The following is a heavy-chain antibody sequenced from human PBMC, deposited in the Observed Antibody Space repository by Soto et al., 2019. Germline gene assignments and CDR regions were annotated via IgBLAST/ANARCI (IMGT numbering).Heavy chain of an antibody. D-gene: IGHD2-15*01. CDR1: GFTFSTYA. CDR3: AKGGEGSCSQTSCLYFSDS. V-gene: IGHV3-23*01. CDR2: ISGSGGSS. J-gene: IGHJ4*02. Sequence: EVQLLDSGGGLVQPGGSLRLSCAASGFTFSTYAMSWVRQAPGKGLEWVSSISGSGGSSYYAASVKGRFTISRDNSRNTLDLQMTSLRVEDTAVYYCAKGGEGSCSQTSCLYFSDSWGQGTLVNVSS.